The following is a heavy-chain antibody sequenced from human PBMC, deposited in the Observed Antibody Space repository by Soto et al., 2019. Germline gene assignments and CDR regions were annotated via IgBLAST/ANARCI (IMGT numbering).Heavy chain of an antibody. D-gene: IGHD2-2*01. CDR1: GFTFSSYS. CDR2: ISSSSSYI. CDR3: ARARGEDIVVVPAAMAVYYFDY. V-gene: IGHV3-21*01. Sequence: GGSLRLSCAASGFTFSSYSMNWVRQAPGKGLEWVSSISSSSSYIYYADSVKGRFTISRDNAKNSLYLQMNSLRAEDTAVYYCARARGEDIVVVPAAMAVYYFDYWGQGTLVTVSS. J-gene: IGHJ4*02.